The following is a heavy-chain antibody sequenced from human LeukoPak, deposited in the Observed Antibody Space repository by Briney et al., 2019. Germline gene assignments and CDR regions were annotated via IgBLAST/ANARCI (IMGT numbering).Heavy chain of an antibody. J-gene: IGHJ4*02. V-gene: IGHV4-59*01. D-gene: IGHD5-24*01. CDR1: GGSISSYY. Sequence: SETLSLTCTVSGGSISSYYLSWIRQPPGKGLEWIGYIYYSGSTNYNPSLKSRVTISVGTSKNQFSLKLSSVTAADTAVYYCARETRWLQSDYWGQGTLVTVSS. CDR2: IYYSGST. CDR3: ARETRWLQSDY.